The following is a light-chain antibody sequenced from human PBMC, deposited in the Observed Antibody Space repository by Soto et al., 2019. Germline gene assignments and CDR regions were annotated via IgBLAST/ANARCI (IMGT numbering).Light chain of an antibody. V-gene: IGLV2-23*02. Sequence: QSALTQPASVSGSPGQSITISCTGSSSDVGNYNLVSWYQQHPGKAPRLMIYEVTKRPSGVSNRFSGSKSGNTASLTISGLQAEDEADYYCCSYAGSSTVIFGGVTKVTVL. CDR1: SSDVGNYNL. CDR2: EVT. CDR3: CSYAGSSTVI. J-gene: IGLJ2*01.